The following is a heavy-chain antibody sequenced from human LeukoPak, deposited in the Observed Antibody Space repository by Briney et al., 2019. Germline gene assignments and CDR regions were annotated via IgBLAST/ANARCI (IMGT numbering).Heavy chain of an antibody. Sequence: SVKVSCKASGGTFSSYAISWVRQAPGQGLEWMGGIIPIFGTANYAQKFQGRVTITADKSTSTAYMELSSLRSEDTAVYYCARKAMYRGVLRDHFDYWGQGTLVTVSS. D-gene: IGHD3-10*01. CDR2: IIPIFGTA. CDR3: ARKAMYRGVLRDHFDY. CDR1: GGTFSSYA. V-gene: IGHV1-69*06. J-gene: IGHJ4*02.